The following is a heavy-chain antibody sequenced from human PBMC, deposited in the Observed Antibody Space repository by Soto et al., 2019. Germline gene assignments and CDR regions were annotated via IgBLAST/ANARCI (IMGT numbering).Heavy chain of an antibody. CDR2: IYYSGST. D-gene: IGHD3-10*01. J-gene: IGHJ5*02. CDR1: GGSISSTRYY. V-gene: IGHV4-30-4*08. CDR3: ARAVGVITSWFDP. Sequence: PSETLSLTCSVSGGSISSTRYYWVWIRQPPGKGLEWIGYIYYSGSTYYNPSLKSRVTISVDTSKNQFSLKLSSVTAADTAVYYCARAVGVITSWFDPWGQGTLVTVSS.